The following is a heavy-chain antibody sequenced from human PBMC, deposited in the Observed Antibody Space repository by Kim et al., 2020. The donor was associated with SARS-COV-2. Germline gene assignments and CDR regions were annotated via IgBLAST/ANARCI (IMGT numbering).Heavy chain of an antibody. D-gene: IGHD7-27*01. Sequence: ASVKVSCKASGYTFTGYYMHWVRQAPGQGLEWMGWINPNSGGTNYAQKFQGRVTMTRDTSISTAYMELSRLRSDDTAVYYCARNWGRNSGYEYYFDYWGQGTLVTVSS. CDR2: INPNSGGT. CDR1: GYTFTGYY. V-gene: IGHV1-2*02. J-gene: IGHJ4*02. CDR3: ARNWGRNSGYEYYFDY.